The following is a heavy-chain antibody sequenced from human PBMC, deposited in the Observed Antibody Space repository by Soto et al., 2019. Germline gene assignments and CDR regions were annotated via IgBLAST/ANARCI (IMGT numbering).Heavy chain of an antibody. V-gene: IGHV4-59*01. Sequence: QVQLQESGPGLVKPSETLSLTCTVSGGSISSYYWNWIRQPPGRGLEWIGYISYSGSTSYNPSLKSLVTISVDTSKNQFSLHLSSVTAADTAVYYCATDGGLSCGGDCRVDGFDIWGQGTMVTVSS. CDR1: GGSISSYY. D-gene: IGHD2-21*02. J-gene: IGHJ3*02. CDR3: ATDGGLSCGGDCRVDGFDI. CDR2: ISYSGST.